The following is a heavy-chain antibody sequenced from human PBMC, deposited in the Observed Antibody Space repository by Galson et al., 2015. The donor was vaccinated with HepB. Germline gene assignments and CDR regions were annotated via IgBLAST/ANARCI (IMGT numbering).Heavy chain of an antibody. CDR2: VSDDGSEK. V-gene: IGHV3-30*04. CDR1: GFSFRGYT. J-gene: IGHJ6*02. D-gene: IGHD3-3*01. Sequence: SLRLSCAASGFSFRGYTIHWVRQAPGKGLEWVAVVSDDGSEKYYADSVKGRFTISRQGPGGTISLHMNRLRNGDTGVYYCAREGSDYIADGDTYYEYGMDVWGQGTTVIVSS. CDR3: AREGSDYIADGDTYYEYGMDV.